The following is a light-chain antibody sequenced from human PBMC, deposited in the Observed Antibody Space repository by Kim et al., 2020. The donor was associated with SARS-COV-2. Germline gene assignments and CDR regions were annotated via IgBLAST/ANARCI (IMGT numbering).Light chain of an antibody. Sequence: PVLTQSSSASASLGSSVKVTCTLSSGHSTYSVAWHQQHPGKAPRYLLKVEYGGDYSRGSGVPDRFSGYRSGADRYLTISNLQSEDEADYYCETWDTDTRVFGGGTQLTVL. CDR3: ETWDTDTRV. V-gene: IGLV4-60*03. CDR1: SGHSTYS. CDR2: VEYGGDY. J-gene: IGLJ3*02.